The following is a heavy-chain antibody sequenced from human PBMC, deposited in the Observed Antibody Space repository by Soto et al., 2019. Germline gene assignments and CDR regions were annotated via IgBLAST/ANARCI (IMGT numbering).Heavy chain of an antibody. Sequence: TFSSYAISWVRQAPGQGLEWMGGIIPIFGTANYAQKFQGRVTITADESTSTAYMELSSLRSEDTAVYYCARGGYSYGYQIRIVNAFDIWGQGTMVTVSS. J-gene: IGHJ3*02. CDR3: ARGGYSYGYQIRIVNAFDI. V-gene: IGHV1-69*01. CDR1: TFSSYA. D-gene: IGHD5-18*01. CDR2: IIPIFGTA.